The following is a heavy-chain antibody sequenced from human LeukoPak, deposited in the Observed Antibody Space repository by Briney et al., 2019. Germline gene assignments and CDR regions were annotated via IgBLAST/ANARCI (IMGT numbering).Heavy chain of an antibody. Sequence: GESLKISCKGSGYSFTTHWIGWVRQLPGKGLEWMGLIFPGDPETIYSPSLQGQVTISADKSINTAYLRWGSLKASDTAMYYCATSESQTRFDYWGQGTLVTVSS. CDR3: ATSESQTRFDY. D-gene: IGHD1/OR15-1a*01. V-gene: IGHV5-51*01. CDR1: GYSFTTHW. CDR2: IFPGDPET. J-gene: IGHJ4*02.